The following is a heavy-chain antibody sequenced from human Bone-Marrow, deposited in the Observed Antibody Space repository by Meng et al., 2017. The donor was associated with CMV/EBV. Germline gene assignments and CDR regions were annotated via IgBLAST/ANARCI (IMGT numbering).Heavy chain of an antibody. D-gene: IGHD3-10*01. Sequence: GGSLRLSCAASVFTFSSYAMSWVRQAPGKVLEWVAAIYIGSSIIIYGDSVKGRFTISRDDSKNTLYLQMSSLTAEDTAVYYCAKSYFGSGTYYNCPGYFDYWGQGTLVTVSS. CDR1: VFTFSSYA. CDR2: IYIGSSII. CDR3: AKSYFGSGTYYNCPGYFDY. V-gene: IGHV3-23*03. J-gene: IGHJ4*02.